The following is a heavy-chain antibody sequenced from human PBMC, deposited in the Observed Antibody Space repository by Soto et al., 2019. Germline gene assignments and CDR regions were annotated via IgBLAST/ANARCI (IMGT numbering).Heavy chain of an antibody. CDR3: ARIHCSGGSCYPDAFDI. V-gene: IGHV1-58*01. CDR1: GFSFTSSA. Sequence: SVKVACKASGFSFTSSAVQWVRQASGQRLEWIGWIIVDSGNTNYAQKFQDRVTMTRNTSISTAYMELSSLRSEDTAVYYCARIHCSGGSCYPDAFDIWGQGTMVTVSS. CDR2: IIVDSGNT. D-gene: IGHD2-15*01. J-gene: IGHJ3*02.